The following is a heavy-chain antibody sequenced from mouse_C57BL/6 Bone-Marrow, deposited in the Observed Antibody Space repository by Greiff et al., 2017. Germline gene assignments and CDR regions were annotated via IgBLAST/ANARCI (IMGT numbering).Heavy chain of an antibody. J-gene: IGHJ2*01. CDR2: IDPSDSYT. CDR3: ARFCLTDY. Sequence: QVQLQQPGAELVRPGTSVKLSCKASGYTFTSYWMHWVKQRPGQGLEWIGVIDPSDSYTNYNQKFKGKATLTVDTSSSTAYMQLSSLTSEDSAVYYCARFCLTDYWGQGTTLTVSS. D-gene: IGHD2-12*01. CDR1: GYTFTSYW. V-gene: IGHV1-59*01.